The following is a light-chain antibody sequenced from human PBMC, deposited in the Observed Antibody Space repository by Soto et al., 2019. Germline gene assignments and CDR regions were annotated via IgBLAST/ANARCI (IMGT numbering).Light chain of an antibody. V-gene: IGLV4-69*01. J-gene: IGLJ1*01. CDR1: SGHSNYA. Sequence: QSVLTQSPSASASLGASVKLTCTLSSGHSNYAIAWHQQQPEKGPRYLMKVNSDGSHRTGDGIPDRCSGSSSGAPRYLTISSLQSEDEADYYCQTWGTGIRVFGTGTKVTVL. CDR2: VNSDGSH. CDR3: QTWGTGIRV.